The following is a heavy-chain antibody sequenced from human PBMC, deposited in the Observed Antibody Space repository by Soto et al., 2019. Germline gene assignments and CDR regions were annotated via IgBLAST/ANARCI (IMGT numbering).Heavy chain of an antibody. V-gene: IGHV1-69*13. CDR1: GGTFSSYA. CDR2: IIPIFGTA. D-gene: IGHD5-18*01. Sequence: GASVKVSCKASGGTFSSYAISWVRQAPGQGLEWMGGIIPIFGTANYAQKFQGRVTITADESTSTAYMELSSLRSEDTAVYYCAGNTAMVNNWFDPWGQGTLVTSPQ. J-gene: IGHJ5*02. CDR3: AGNTAMVNNWFDP.